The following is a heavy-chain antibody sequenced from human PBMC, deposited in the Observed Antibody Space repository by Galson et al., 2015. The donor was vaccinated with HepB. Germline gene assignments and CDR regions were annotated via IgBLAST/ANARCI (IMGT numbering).Heavy chain of an antibody. J-gene: IGHJ4*02. Sequence: SVKVSCKASGYTFTGYYMHWVRQAPGQGLEWMRWINPNSGGTNYAQKFQGWVAMTRDTSISTAYMELSRLRSDDTAVYYCARDPDLYDSSGPPYYFDYWGQGTLVTVSS. D-gene: IGHD3-22*01. CDR3: ARDPDLYDSSGPPYYFDY. CDR1: GYTFTGYY. V-gene: IGHV1-2*04. CDR2: INPNSGGT.